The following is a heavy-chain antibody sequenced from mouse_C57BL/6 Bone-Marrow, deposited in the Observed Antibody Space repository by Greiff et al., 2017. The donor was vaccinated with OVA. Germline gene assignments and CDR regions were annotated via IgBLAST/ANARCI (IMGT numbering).Heavy chain of an antibody. D-gene: IGHD4-1*01. Sequence: VQLQQSGPGLVQPSQRLSITCTVSGFSLTSYGVHWVRQSPGKGLEWLGVIWRGGSTDYNAAFMSRLSITKDNSKSQVFFKMNSLQADDTAIYYCAKKKLGPRYWYFDVWGTGTTVTVSS. CDR3: AKKKLGPRYWYFDV. V-gene: IGHV2-5*01. CDR1: GFSLTSYG. J-gene: IGHJ1*03. CDR2: IWRGGST.